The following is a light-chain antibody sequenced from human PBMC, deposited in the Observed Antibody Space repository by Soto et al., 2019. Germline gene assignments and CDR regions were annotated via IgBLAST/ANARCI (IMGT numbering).Light chain of an antibody. CDR3: QYWDTGIHRV. V-gene: IGLV4-69*01. Sequence: QPVLAQSPSASASLGASVKLTCTLSSGHSTYAIAWHQQQPEKGPRFLMKLNSDGSHTKGDGIPDRFSGSSSGAERYLSISSLQSEDEADYYCQYWDTGIHRVFGGGTKLTVL. CDR2: LNSDGSH. J-gene: IGLJ2*01. CDR1: SGHSTYA.